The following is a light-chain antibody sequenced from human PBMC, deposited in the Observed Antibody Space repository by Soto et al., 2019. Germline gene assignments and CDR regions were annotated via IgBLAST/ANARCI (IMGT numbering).Light chain of an antibody. V-gene: IGLV7-46*01. Sequence: QAVVTQEPSLHVSPGGTVTLTCGSSTGAVTSGHYPYWFQQKPGQAPRTLIYDTSNKHSWTPARFSGSLLGGKAALTLSGAQPEDEAEYYCLLSYSGARGVFGTGTKVTVL. CDR1: TGAVTSGHY. J-gene: IGLJ1*01. CDR2: DTS. CDR3: LLSYSGARGV.